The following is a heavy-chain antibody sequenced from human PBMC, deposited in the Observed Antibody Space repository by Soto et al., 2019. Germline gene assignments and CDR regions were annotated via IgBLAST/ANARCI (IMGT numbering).Heavy chain of an antibody. CDR1: GGTFSSYA. CDR3: AIQDYYDSSGYYSPLGY. J-gene: IGHJ4*02. V-gene: IGHV1-69*01. D-gene: IGHD3-22*01. Sequence: QVQLVQSGAEVKKPGSSVKVSCKASGGTFSSYAISWVRQAPGQGLEWMGGIIPIFGTANYAQKFQGRVPISADESTSTAYMELSSLRSEDTAVYYCAIQDYYDSSGYYSPLGYWRQGSLVTVSS. CDR2: IIPIFGTA.